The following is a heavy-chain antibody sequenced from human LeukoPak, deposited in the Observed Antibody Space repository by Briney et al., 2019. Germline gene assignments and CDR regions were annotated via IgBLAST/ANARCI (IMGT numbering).Heavy chain of an antibody. CDR1: GVTFSKYG. CDR2: ISRSGDIT. CDR3: ATEGFYY. V-gene: IGHV3-23*01. Sequence: GGSLKLSFSASGVTFSKYGMKWVRQAAGTGLEYVSGISRSGDITHYADSVKGRFTISRDNFKNTLYLQMNSLRAEDTALYYCATEGFYYWGPGTLVTVSS. J-gene: IGHJ4*02.